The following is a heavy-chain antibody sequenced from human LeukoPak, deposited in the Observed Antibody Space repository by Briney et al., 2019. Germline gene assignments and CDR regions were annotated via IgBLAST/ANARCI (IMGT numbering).Heavy chain of an antibody. CDR3: AKGSGSGWYGWFAP. V-gene: IGHV3-23*01. Sequence: GGSLRLSCAASGFTFSSYAMAWVRQAPGKGLEWVSSIDASGGSTYYADSVKGRFTISRDNSKNTFFLQMNTLRAADTAVYYCAKGSGSGWYGWFAPWGQGTLVTVSS. CDR2: IDASGGST. J-gene: IGHJ5*02. D-gene: IGHD6-19*01. CDR1: GFTFSSYA.